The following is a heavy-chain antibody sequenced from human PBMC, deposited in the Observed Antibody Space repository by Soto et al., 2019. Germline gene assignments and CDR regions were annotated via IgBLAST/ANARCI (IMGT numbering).Heavy chain of an antibody. CDR3: ASSSGYCSGGSCYSYA. J-gene: IGHJ5*02. D-gene: IGHD2-15*01. Sequence: ASVKVSCKASGGTFSSYTISWARQAPGQGLEWMGRIIPILGIANYAQKFQGRVTITADKSTSTAYMELSSLRSEDTAVYYCASSSGYCSGGSCYSYAWGQGTLVTVSS. V-gene: IGHV1-69*02. CDR1: GGTFSSYT. CDR2: IIPILGIA.